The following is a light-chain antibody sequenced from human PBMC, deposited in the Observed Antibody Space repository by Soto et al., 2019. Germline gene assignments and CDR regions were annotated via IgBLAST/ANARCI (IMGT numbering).Light chain of an antibody. V-gene: IGKV3-11*01. CDR1: QSVSSY. CDR2: DAS. Sequence: EIVLTQSPATLSLSPGERATLSCRASQSVSSYLAWYQQKPGQAPRLLIYDASNRATGIPARLSGSGSGTDFTLTISSLEPEDFAVYYCQQRSNWPPITCGQGKRLEIK. J-gene: IGKJ5*01. CDR3: QQRSNWPPIT.